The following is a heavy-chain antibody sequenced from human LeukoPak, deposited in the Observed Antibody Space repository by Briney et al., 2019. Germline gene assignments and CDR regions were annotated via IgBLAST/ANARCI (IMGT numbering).Heavy chain of an antibody. Sequence: GRSLRLSCAASGFTFSSYGMHWVRQAPGKGLEWVAVIWYGGSNKYYADSVQGRFTISRDASKNTLSLQMNSLRADDTAVYYCARKKDSSGSGDYWGQGTLVTVSS. CDR1: GFTFSSYG. J-gene: IGHJ4*02. D-gene: IGHD3-22*01. CDR3: ARKKDSSGSGDY. CDR2: IWYGGSNK. V-gene: IGHV3-33*08.